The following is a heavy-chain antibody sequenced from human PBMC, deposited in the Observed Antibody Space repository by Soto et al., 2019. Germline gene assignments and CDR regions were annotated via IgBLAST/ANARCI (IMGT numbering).Heavy chain of an antibody. D-gene: IGHD2-2*03. V-gene: IGHV3-30*18. J-gene: IGHJ5*02. Sequence: QVQLVESGGGVVQPGRSLRLSCAASGFTFSSYGMHWVRQAPGKGLAWVAVISYDGSNKYYADSVKGRFTISRDNSKNTLYLQMNSLRAEDTAVYYCAKDWIPIRFDPWGQGTLVTVSS. CDR2: ISYDGSNK. CDR1: GFTFSSYG. CDR3: AKDWIPIRFDP.